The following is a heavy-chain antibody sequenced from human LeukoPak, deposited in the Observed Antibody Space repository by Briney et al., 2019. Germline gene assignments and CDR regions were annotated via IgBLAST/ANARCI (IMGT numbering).Heavy chain of an antibody. CDR2: INHSGST. J-gene: IGHJ4*02. CDR1: GGSFSGYY. V-gene: IGHV4-34*01. CDR3: ARYSYGHTYFDY. D-gene: IGHD3-10*01. Sequence: SETLSLTCAVYGGSFSGYYWSWIRQPPGKGLEWIGEINHSGSTNYNPSLKSRVTISVDTSKNQFSLKLSSVTAADTAVYYCARYSYGHTYFDYWGQGTLVTVSS.